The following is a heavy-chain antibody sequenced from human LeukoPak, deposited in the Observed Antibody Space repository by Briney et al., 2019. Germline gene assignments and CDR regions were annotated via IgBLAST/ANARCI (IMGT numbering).Heavy chain of an antibody. CDR1: GFTFNTYA. CDR3: AKLTSLYFFDY. Sequence: GGSLRLSCAASGFTFNTYAMSWVRQAPGKGLEWVSVISGSGGTTYYADSVKGRFTISRDNSKNMLFLQMNSLRAEDTALYYCAKLTSLYFFDYWGQGTLVTVSS. CDR2: ISGSGGTT. J-gene: IGHJ4*02. V-gene: IGHV3-23*01.